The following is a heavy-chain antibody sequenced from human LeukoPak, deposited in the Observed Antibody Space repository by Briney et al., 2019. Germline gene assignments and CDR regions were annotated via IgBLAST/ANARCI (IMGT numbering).Heavy chain of an antibody. CDR1: GFTFNSHA. CDR3: AKDLRYYGSGSKSDDAFDI. CDR2: ISGSGGRT. D-gene: IGHD3-10*01. Sequence: GGSLRLSCAASGFTFNSHAMAWVRQAPGKGLEWVSAISGSGGRTYDADSVKGRFTISRDNSKNTLYLQMNSLRAEDTAVYYCAKDLRYYGSGSKSDDAFDIWGQGTMVTVSS. V-gene: IGHV3-23*01. J-gene: IGHJ3*02.